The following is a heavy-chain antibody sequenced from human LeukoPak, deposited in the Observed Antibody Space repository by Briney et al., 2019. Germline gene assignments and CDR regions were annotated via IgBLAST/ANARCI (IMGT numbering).Heavy chain of an antibody. CDR1: GFTFSSYW. Sequence: GGSLRLSCAASGFTFSSYWMHWVRQAPGKGLVWVSRTNSDGSSTSYADSVKGRFTISRDNAKNTLYLQMNSLRAEDTAVYYCARGYGSTPTYWGRGTLVTVSS. CDR3: ARGYGSTPTY. CDR2: TNSDGSST. D-gene: IGHD2-2*01. J-gene: IGHJ4*02. V-gene: IGHV3-74*01.